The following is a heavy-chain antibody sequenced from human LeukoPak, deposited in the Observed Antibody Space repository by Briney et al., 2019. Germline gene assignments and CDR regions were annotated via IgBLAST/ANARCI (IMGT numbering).Heavy chain of an antibody. CDR3: ATDCSSTSCDTGY. CDR2: IYYSGST. CDR1: GGSISSRSYY. D-gene: IGHD2-2*01. Sequence: SETLSLTCTVSGGSISSRSYYWGWIRQPPGKGLEWIGSIYYSGSTYYNPSLKSRVTISVDTSKNQFSLKLSSVTAADTAVYYCATDCSSTSCDTGYWGQGTLVTVSS. J-gene: IGHJ4*02. V-gene: IGHV4-39*01.